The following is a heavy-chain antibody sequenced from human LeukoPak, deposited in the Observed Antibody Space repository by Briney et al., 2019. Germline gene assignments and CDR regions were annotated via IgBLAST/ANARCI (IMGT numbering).Heavy chain of an antibody. J-gene: IGHJ3*02. Sequence: SETLSLTCAVSGYSISSGYYWGWIRQPPGKGLEWIGSIYHSGSTYYNPSLKSRVTISVDTSKNQISLKPSSVTAADTAVYYCARHRAGAFTDIVATIRLLDLLLGAFDIWGQGTMVTVSS. D-gene: IGHD5-12*01. CDR1: GYSISSGYY. V-gene: IGHV4-38-2*01. CDR3: ARHRAGAFTDIVATIRLLDLLLGAFDI. CDR2: IYHSGST.